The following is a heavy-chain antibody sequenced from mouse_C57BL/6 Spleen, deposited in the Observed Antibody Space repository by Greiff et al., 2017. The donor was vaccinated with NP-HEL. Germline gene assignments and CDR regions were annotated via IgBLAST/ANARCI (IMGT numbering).Heavy chain of an antibody. D-gene: IGHD4-1*02. CDR2: IDPETGGT. Sequence: QVQLKESGAELVRPGASVTLSCKASGYTFTDYEMHWVKQTPVHGLEWIGAIDPETGGTAYNQKFKGKAILTADKSSSTAYMELRSLTSEDSAVYYCTRGSYVPTGTGWGQGTTLTVSS. CDR1: GYTFTDYE. J-gene: IGHJ2*01. V-gene: IGHV1-15*01. CDR3: TRGSYVPTGTG.